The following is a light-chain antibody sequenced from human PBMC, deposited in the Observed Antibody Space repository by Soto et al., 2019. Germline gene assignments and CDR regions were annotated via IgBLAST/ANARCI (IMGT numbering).Light chain of an antibody. Sequence: QSVLTQPASVSGSPGQSITISCTGTSSDVGGYNYVSWYQQHPGKAPKLKIYEVSNRPSGVSNRFSGSKSGNTASLTISGLQCEDEADYYCSSYTSSRTLVFGGGTKLTVL. J-gene: IGLJ2*01. CDR1: SSDVGGYNY. CDR2: EVS. V-gene: IGLV2-14*01. CDR3: SSYTSSRTLV.